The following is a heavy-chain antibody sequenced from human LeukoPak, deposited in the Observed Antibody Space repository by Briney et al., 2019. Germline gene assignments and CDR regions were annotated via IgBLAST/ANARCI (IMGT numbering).Heavy chain of an antibody. D-gene: IGHD2-2*01. V-gene: IGHV1-18*01. CDR3: ARDWGVVPAAYGVAFDI. J-gene: IGHJ3*02. CDR2: ISGYNGNT. CDR1: GYTFTSYG. Sequence: ASVKVSCKASGYTFTSYGISWVRQAPGQGLEWMGWISGYNGNTNYAQKLQGRVTMTTDTSTSTAYMELRSLRSDDTALYYCARDWGVVPAAYGVAFDIWGQGTMVTVSS.